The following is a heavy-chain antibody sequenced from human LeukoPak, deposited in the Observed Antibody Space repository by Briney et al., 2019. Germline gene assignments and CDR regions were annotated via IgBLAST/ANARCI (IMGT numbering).Heavy chain of an antibody. Sequence: GGSLRLSCAASGFTFSSYAMSWVRQAPGKGLEWVSAISGSGGSTYYADSVKGRFTISRDNSKNTLYLQMNSLGAEDTAVYYCAKDAFYYYDSSGYYPFDYWGQGTLVTVSS. J-gene: IGHJ4*02. CDR1: GFTFSSYA. CDR2: ISGSGGST. CDR3: AKDAFYYYDSSGYYPFDY. D-gene: IGHD3-22*01. V-gene: IGHV3-23*01.